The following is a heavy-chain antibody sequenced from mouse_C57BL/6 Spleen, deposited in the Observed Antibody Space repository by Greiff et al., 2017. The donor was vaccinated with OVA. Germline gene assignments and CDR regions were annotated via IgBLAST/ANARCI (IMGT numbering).Heavy chain of an antibody. V-gene: IGHV1-64*01. J-gene: IGHJ2*01. D-gene: IGHD3-2*02. Sequence: QVQLKQPGAELVKPGASVKLSCKASGYTFTSYWMHWVKQRPGQGLEWIGMIHPNSGSTNYNEKFKSKATLTVDKSSSTAYMQLSSLTSEDSAVYYCARRAAQALFDYWGQGTTLTVSS. CDR1: GYTFTSYW. CDR3: ARRAAQALFDY. CDR2: IHPNSGST.